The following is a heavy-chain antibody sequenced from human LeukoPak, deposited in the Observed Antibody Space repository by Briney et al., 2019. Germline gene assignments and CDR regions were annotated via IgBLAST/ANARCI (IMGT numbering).Heavy chain of an antibody. CDR2: IGIDSGNT. D-gene: IGHD6-13*01. Sequence: GGSLRLSCTASGFPFIEYSMNWVRQAPGKGLEWISYIGIDSGNTKYADSVRGRFTISADKAKNSLHLQMNSLRAEDTAVYYCASLLFLQHERPFDYWGQGTLVTVSS. J-gene: IGHJ4*02. V-gene: IGHV3-48*01. CDR1: GFPFIEYS. CDR3: ASLLFLQHERPFDY.